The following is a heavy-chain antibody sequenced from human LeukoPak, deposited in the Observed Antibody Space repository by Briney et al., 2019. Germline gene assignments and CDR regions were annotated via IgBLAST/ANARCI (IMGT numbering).Heavy chain of an antibody. J-gene: IGHJ5*02. CDR3: ARGLWLGEHVNNWFDP. Sequence: ASVKVSCKASGYTFTGYYMHWVRQAPGQGLEWMGWINPNSVGINYAQKVHGRVTMTTDTSISTAYMALRRLRYDDKAVYYCARGLWLGEHVNNWFDPWGQGTLVTVSS. D-gene: IGHD3-10*01. CDR2: INPNSVGI. V-gene: IGHV1-2*02. CDR1: GYTFTGYY.